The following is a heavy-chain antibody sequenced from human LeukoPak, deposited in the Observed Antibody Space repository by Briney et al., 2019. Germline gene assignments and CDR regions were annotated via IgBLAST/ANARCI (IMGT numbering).Heavy chain of an antibody. Sequence: ASVKVSCKASGYTFTSYYMHWVRQAPGQGLEWMGIINPSGGSTSYAQKFQGRVTMTRDTSTSTVYMELSSLRSEDTAVYYCARDPGYDFWSGYLYYFDYWGQGTLVTVSS. J-gene: IGHJ4*02. CDR1: GYTFTSYY. V-gene: IGHV1-46*01. CDR2: INPSGGST. D-gene: IGHD3-3*01. CDR3: ARDPGYDFWSGYLYYFDY.